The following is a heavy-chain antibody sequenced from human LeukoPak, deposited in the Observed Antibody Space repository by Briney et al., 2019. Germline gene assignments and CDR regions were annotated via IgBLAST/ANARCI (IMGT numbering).Heavy chain of an antibody. CDR3: VTIRSYYFDY. CDR1: GFTFSSYG. D-gene: IGHD3-16*02. Sequence: PGGSLRLSCAASGFTFSSYGMHWVRQAPGKGLEWVAFIRYDGSNKYYADSVKGRFTISRDNSKNTLCLQMNSLRAEDTAVYYCVTIRSYYFDYWGQGTLVTVSS. J-gene: IGHJ4*02. V-gene: IGHV3-30*02. CDR2: IRYDGSNK.